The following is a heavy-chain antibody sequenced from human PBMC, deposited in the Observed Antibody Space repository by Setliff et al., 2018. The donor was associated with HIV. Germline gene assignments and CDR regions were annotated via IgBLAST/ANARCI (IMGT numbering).Heavy chain of an antibody. CDR1: GYTFTRYA. D-gene: IGHD2-21*01. J-gene: IGHJ5*02. CDR2: INADNGDT. CDR3: ARDRDSLLIGNTPNNWFDP. Sequence: ASVKVSCKASGYTFTRYAIHWLRLAPGQSLEWTGWINADNGDTKYSQKFQGRLTITRDTSANTVYMELSSLGSEDTAVFYCARDRDSLLIGNTPNNWFDPWGQGTLVTVSS. V-gene: IGHV1-3*01.